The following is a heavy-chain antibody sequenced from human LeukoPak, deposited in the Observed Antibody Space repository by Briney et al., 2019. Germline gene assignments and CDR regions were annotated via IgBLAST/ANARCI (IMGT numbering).Heavy chain of an antibody. Sequence: GGSLRLSCAASGFTFSRYWMSWVRQAPGKGLEWVASINQDESAKFYVDSVKGRFTISRDNAKNSLFLQMNSLRAEDTAVYYCARAGQEWFGELGFDQWGQGTLVIVSS. D-gene: IGHD3-10*01. V-gene: IGHV3-7*01. CDR2: INQDESAK. CDR1: GFTFSRYW. CDR3: ARAGQEWFGELGFDQ. J-gene: IGHJ4*02.